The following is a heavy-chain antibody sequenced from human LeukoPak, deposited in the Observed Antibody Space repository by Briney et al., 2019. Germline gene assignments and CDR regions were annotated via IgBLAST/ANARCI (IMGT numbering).Heavy chain of an antibody. Sequence: GGSLRLSCAAAGFAFSNTGMTWVRQAPGRGLEWVSTISPTGEGTHYADSVKGRFTISRDNSKNTLSLEMKSLRADDTATYYCARDAGGASPFDYWGQGTRVIVSS. J-gene: IGHJ4*02. V-gene: IGHV3-23*01. D-gene: IGHD4-17*01. CDR2: ISPTGEGT. CDR1: GFAFSNTG. CDR3: ARDAGGASPFDY.